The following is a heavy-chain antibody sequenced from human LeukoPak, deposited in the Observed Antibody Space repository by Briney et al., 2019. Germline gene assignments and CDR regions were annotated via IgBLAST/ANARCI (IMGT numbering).Heavy chain of an antibody. J-gene: IGHJ4*02. D-gene: IGHD2-21*02. CDR2: ISAYNGNT. Sequence: VAPVKVSCKASGYTFTNYGISWVRQAPGQGLEWMGWISAYNGNTNYAQKLQDRVTMTTDTSTSTAYMEVRSLRSDDTAVYYCARGAYCGGDCYQRSLDYWGQGALVTVSS. CDR1: GYTFTNYG. CDR3: ARGAYCGGDCYQRSLDY. V-gene: IGHV1-18*01.